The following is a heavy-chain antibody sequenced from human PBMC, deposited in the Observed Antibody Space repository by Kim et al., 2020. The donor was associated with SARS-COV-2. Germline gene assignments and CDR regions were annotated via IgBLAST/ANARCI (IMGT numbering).Heavy chain of an antibody. Sequence: GGSLRLSCAASGFTFSDYWMTWVRQAPGKGLEWVANIKQDGREKHYVDSLKGRFTISRDNAKNSMYLQINNLRVDDTAVYYCARAFSGASGWYNYWGQGT. CDR3: ARAFSGASGWYNY. D-gene: IGHD6-19*01. J-gene: IGHJ4*02. CDR2: IKQDGREK. V-gene: IGHV3-7*01. CDR1: GFTFSDYW.